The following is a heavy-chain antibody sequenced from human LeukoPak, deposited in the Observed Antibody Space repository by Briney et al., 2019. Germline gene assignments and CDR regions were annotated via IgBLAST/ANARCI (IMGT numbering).Heavy chain of an antibody. CDR1: GGSISSGGYY. D-gene: IGHD3-16*01. J-gene: IGHJ3*02. CDR3: ARVWGDAFDI. CDR2: IYYSGST. V-gene: IGHV4-61*08. Sequence: SETLSLTCTVSGGSISSGGYYWSWIRQHPGKGLEWIGYIYYSGSTNYNPSLKSRVTISVDTSKNQFSLKLSSVTAADTAVYYCARVWGDAFDIWGQGTMVTVSS.